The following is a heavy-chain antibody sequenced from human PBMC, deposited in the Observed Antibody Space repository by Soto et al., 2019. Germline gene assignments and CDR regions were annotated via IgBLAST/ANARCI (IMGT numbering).Heavy chain of an antibody. Sequence: QVQLQESGPGLVKPSQTLSLTCTVSGGSISSGDYYWTWSRQPPGKGLEYIGYISYSGITYYDPSLESRLTLSVDTSKNQFSLKLRSVTAADTAVYYCAGDQPKTLRWVYWGQGTLVTVSS. J-gene: IGHJ4*02. CDR1: GGSISSGDYY. CDR3: AGDQPKTLRWVY. V-gene: IGHV4-30-4*01. D-gene: IGHD4-17*01. CDR2: ISYSGIT.